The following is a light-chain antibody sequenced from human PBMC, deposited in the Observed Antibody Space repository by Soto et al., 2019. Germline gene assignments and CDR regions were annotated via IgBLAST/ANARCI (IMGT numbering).Light chain of an antibody. CDR2: DAS. J-gene: IGKJ1*01. CDR3: QQYGSSQWT. V-gene: IGKV3D-20*01. CDR1: QSVSSSY. Sequence: EIVLTQSPGTLSLSPWERATLSCRASQSVSSSYLAWYQQKPGLAPRLLIYDASSGATGIPDRFSGSGSGTDFTLTISRLEPEDFAVYYCQQYGSSQWTFGQGTKVDI.